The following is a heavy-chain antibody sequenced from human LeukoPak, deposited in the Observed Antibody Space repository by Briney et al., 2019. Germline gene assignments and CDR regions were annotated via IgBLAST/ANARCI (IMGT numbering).Heavy chain of an antibody. Sequence: PGGSLRLSCAASGFTLSNAYMGWVRQIPGKGRNWLGRIKSKTDGGTTDFAAPVKGRFSISRDDSKNTLNLQMNSLKTEDTGVYYCTTDRGITVRPLFDSWGQGTLVTVSS. CDR2: IKSKTDGGTT. CDR1: GFTLSNAY. CDR3: TTDRGITVRPLFDS. V-gene: IGHV3-15*01. D-gene: IGHD6-6*01. J-gene: IGHJ4*02.